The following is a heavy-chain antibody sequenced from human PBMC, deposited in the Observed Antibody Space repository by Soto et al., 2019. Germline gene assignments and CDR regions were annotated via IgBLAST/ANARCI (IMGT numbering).Heavy chain of an antibody. CDR3: AKDPYYYDSSGYLVGAFDI. V-gene: IGHV3-30*18. CDR2: ISYDGSNK. CDR1: GFTFSSSG. Sequence: GGSLRLFCAASGFTFSSSGMHWVRQAPGKGLEWVAVISYDGSNKNYADSVKGRFTISRDNSKNTLYLQMNSLRAEGTAVYYCAKDPYYYDSSGYLVGAFDIWGQGTMVTVSS. J-gene: IGHJ3*02. D-gene: IGHD3-22*01.